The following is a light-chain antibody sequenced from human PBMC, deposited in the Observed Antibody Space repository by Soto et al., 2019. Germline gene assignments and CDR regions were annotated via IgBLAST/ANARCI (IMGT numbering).Light chain of an antibody. CDR3: QQYLNWPRT. Sequence: DIEMTQSPVTLSVSPGERATVSCRAGESVGSALAWYQQKPGQAPRLLIYGAYTRATGVSARFSGSGSGTEFTLTISGLQSEDLAVYHCQQYLNWPRTFGNGTKVDIK. J-gene: IGKJ1*01. V-gene: IGKV3-15*01. CDR1: ESVGSA. CDR2: GAY.